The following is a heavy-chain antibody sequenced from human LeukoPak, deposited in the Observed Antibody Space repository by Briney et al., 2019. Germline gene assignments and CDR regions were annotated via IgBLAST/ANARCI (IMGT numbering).Heavy chain of an antibody. D-gene: IGHD3-22*01. Sequence: ASVKVSCKASRYTFTDYYLNWVRLAPGQGLEWMGRINPNSGDTKYAQKFQGGVTMTRDTSVSTAYMELSRLRSDDTAVYYCARAVDRSGYRYFDYWGQGTLVTVSS. CDR1: RYTFTDYY. J-gene: IGHJ4*02. CDR3: ARAVDRSGYRYFDY. V-gene: IGHV1-2*06. CDR2: INPNSGDT.